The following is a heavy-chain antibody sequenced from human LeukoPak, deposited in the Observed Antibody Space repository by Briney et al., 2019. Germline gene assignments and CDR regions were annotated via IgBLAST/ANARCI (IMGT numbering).Heavy chain of an antibody. Sequence: SETLSLTCAVYGGSFSGYYWSWIRQPPGKGLEWIGEINHSGSTYYNPSLKSRVTISVDTSKNQFSLKLSSVTAADTAVYYCARDHNASVFDYWGQGTLVTVSS. J-gene: IGHJ4*02. CDR1: GGSFSGYY. V-gene: IGHV4-34*01. D-gene: IGHD1-1*01. CDR2: INHSGST. CDR3: ARDHNASVFDY.